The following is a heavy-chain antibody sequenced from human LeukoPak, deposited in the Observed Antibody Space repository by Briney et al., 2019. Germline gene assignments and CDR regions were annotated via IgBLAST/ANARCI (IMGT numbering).Heavy chain of an antibody. CDR1: GYTFTTYA. D-gene: IGHD3-10*01. CDR3: ARGSRITISGEGIDY. CDR2: INTVNNNT. V-gene: IGHV1-3*03. J-gene: IGHJ4*02. Sequence: ASVKVSCKASGYTFTTYAMHWVRQAPGQRLEWMGWINTVNNNTKYSQDFQGRISITRDTSASTSYMELSSLSSEDTAVYYYARGSRITISGEGIDYWGQGTLVTVSS.